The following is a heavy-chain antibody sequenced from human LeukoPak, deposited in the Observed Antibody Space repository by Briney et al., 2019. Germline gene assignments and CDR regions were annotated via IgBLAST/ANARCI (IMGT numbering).Heavy chain of an antibody. Sequence: SETLSLTCAVYGVSFSGYYWSWIRQPPGKGLEWIGEINHSGSTNYNPSLKSRVTISVDTSKNQFSLKLSSVTAADTAVYYCARRYCTNGVCYPTYYFGYYGMDVWGQGTTVTVSS. CDR1: GVSFSGYY. CDR3: ARRYCTNGVCYPTYYFGYYGMDV. D-gene: IGHD2-8*01. CDR2: INHSGST. J-gene: IGHJ6*02. V-gene: IGHV4-34*01.